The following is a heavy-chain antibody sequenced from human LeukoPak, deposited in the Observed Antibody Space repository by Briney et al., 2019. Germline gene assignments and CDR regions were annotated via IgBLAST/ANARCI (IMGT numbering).Heavy chain of an antibody. CDR1: GYTFTGYY. Sequence: ASVKVSCKASGYTFTGYYMHWVRQAPGQGLEWRGWINPNSGGTNYAQKFQGRVTMTRDTSISTAYMELSRLRSDDTAVYYCARDKSRSYHGNFDYWGQGTLVTVSS. D-gene: IGHD1-26*01. J-gene: IGHJ4*02. V-gene: IGHV1-2*02. CDR3: ARDKSRSYHGNFDY. CDR2: INPNSGGT.